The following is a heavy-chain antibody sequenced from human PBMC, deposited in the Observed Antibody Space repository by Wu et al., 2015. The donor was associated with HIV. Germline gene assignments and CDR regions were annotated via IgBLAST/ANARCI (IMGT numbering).Heavy chain of an antibody. V-gene: IGHV1-69*13. J-gene: IGHJ4*02. D-gene: IGHD3-22*01. CDR2: IIPIFGTT. Sequence: QVQLVQSGAEVAKPGASVRVSCQTSGYSFTAHYIHWVRQAPGQGLEWMGRIIPIFGTTNYAQKFQGRITITADGSTSTAYMELSSLRSEDTAVYYCARDYYDSTGYYKYWGQGTLVTVSS. CDR3: ARDYYDSTGYYKY. CDR1: GYSFTAHY.